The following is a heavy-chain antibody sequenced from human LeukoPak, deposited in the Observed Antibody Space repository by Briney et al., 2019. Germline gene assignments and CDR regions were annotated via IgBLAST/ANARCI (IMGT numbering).Heavy chain of an antibody. CDR2: INAGNGNT. Sequence: GASVKVSCKASGYTFTSYAMHWVRQAPGQRLEWMGWINAGNGNTKYSQKFQGRVTITRDTSASTAYMELSSLRSEDTAVYYCARGGDMVVVVEAWFDPWGQGTLVTVSS. J-gene: IGHJ5*02. CDR1: GYTFTSYA. V-gene: IGHV1-3*01. D-gene: IGHD2-15*01. CDR3: ARGGDMVVVVEAWFDP.